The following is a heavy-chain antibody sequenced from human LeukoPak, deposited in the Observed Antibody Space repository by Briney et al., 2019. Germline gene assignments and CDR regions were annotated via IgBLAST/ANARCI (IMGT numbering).Heavy chain of an antibody. J-gene: IGHJ6*02. V-gene: IGHV4-4*07. Sequence: SETLSLTCTVSGGSISSYYWSWIRQPAGKGLEWIGRIYTSGSTNYNPSLKSRVTMSVDTSKNQFSLKLSSVPAADTAVYYCARETSRHHYYYYYGMDVWGQGTTVTVSS. CDR3: ARETSRHHYYYYYGMDV. CDR1: GGSISSYY. CDR2: IYTSGST.